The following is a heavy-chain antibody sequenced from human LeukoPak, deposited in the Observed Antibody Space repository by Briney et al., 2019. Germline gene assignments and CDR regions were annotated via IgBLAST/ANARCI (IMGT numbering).Heavy chain of an antibody. Sequence: GRSLRLSCATSGFTFSRYAMHWVRQAPGKGLEWVAVIWYDGSNKYYADSVKGRFTISRDNSKNTLYLQMNSLRAEDTAVYYCARELAGGGDYWGQGTLVTVSS. CDR2: IWYDGSNK. J-gene: IGHJ4*02. V-gene: IGHV3-33*08. CDR3: ARELAGGGDY. D-gene: IGHD1-14*01. CDR1: GFTFSRYA.